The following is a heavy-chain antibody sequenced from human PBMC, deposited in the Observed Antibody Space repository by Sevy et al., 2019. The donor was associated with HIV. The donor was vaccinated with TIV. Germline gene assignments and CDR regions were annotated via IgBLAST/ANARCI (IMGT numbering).Heavy chain of an antibody. CDR1: GFTFSSYA. CDR3: AKVSVSTEGCFDY. Sequence: GGSLRLSCAASGFTFSSYAMSWVRQAPGKGLEWVSAISGSGGSTYYADSVKGRFTISKDNSKNTLYLQMNSLRAEDTAVYYCAKVSVSTEGCFDYWGQGTLVTVSS. V-gene: IGHV3-23*01. J-gene: IGHJ4*02. D-gene: IGHD1-26*01. CDR2: ISGSGGST.